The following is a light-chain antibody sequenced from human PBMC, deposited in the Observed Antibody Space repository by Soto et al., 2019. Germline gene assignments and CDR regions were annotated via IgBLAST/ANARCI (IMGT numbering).Light chain of an antibody. CDR3: QQYKSFCT. V-gene: IGKV1-5*03. J-gene: IGKJ2*02. CDR1: QSISSL. Sequence: DIQMTQSPSTLSASVGDRVTITCRASQSISSLLAWYQQKPGKAPKLLIYKASSLESGVPSRFSGSGSGTEFTLTISSLQPDDFATYYCQQYKSFCTSGQGTKLEIK. CDR2: KAS.